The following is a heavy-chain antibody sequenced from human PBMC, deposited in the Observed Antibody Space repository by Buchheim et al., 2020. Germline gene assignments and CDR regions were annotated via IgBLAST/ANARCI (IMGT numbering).Heavy chain of an antibody. CDR1: GGSISSYY. Sequence: QVQLQESGPGLVKPSETLSLTCTVSGGSISSYYWSWIRQPPGKGLEWIGYIYHIGSTNYIPSLTSSVTISIDPFQTQFPLKLSSVTAADTAVYYCARDIDYWGQGTL. CDR3: ARDIDY. CDR2: IYHIGST. V-gene: IGHV4-59*01. J-gene: IGHJ4*01.